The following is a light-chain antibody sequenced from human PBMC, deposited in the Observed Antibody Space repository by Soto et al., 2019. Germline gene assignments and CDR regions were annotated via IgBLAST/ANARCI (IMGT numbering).Light chain of an antibody. CDR2: GAS. CDR1: QTVATY. V-gene: IGKV3-15*01. Sequence: EIVVTQSPATLSVSPGERVTLSCRASQTVATYITWYQQKPGQAPRLLIYGASTRATDVPARFSGSGSGTDFTLTITSLQSEDSAVYYCQHYHRWPPFSFGPGTQ. CDR3: QHYHRWPPFS. J-gene: IGKJ2*01.